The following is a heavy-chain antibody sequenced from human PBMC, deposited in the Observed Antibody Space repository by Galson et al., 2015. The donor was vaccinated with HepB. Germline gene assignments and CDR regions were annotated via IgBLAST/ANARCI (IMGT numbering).Heavy chain of an antibody. Sequence: SLRLSCAASGFTFSNYGMHWVRQSPGKGLEWVAVISYDGTNKYYGDSVKGRFTVSRDNSRNTLYLQMNSLRAEDSAVYYCAKGPAAYSSGWYWFDPWGQGTLVTVSS. CDR3: AKGPAAYSSGWYWFDP. CDR2: ISYDGTNK. D-gene: IGHD6-19*01. V-gene: IGHV3-30*18. J-gene: IGHJ5*02. CDR1: GFTFSNYG.